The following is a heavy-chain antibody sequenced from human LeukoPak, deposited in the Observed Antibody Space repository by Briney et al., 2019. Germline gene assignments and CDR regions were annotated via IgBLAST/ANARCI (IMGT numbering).Heavy chain of an antibody. J-gene: IGHJ4*02. CDR1: GYTFTSYY. Sequence: ASVKVSCKASGYTFTSYYMHWVRQAPGQGLEWMGIINPSGGSTSYAQKFQGRVTMTRDTSTSTVYMELSSLRSEDTAVYYRARDNGRRQLPLYYFDYWGQGTLVTVSS. CDR2: INPSGGST. CDR3: ARDNGRRQLPLYYFDY. V-gene: IGHV1-46*01. D-gene: IGHD2-2*01.